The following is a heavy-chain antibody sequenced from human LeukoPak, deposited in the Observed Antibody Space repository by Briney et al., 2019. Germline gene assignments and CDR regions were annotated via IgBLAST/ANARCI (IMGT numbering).Heavy chain of an antibody. Sequence: GGSLRLSCAASGFSFSSSQMNWVRQAPGKGPEWVSHISSGGNTEYYADSVRGRFTMSRDNAKNLVYLQMNSLRDEDTAVYYCARDTVNGPFVISLDYWGQGALVAVSS. D-gene: IGHD2-8*01. CDR3: ARDTVNGPFVISLDY. V-gene: IGHV3-48*03. CDR2: ISSGGNTE. J-gene: IGHJ4*02. CDR1: GFSFSSSQ.